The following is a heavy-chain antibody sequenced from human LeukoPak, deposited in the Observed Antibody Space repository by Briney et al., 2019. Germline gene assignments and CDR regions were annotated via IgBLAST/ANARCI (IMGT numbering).Heavy chain of an antibody. D-gene: IGHD5-18*01. CDR1: GYSISSGYY. J-gene: IGHJ4*02. Sequence: LSLTCTVSGYSISSGYYWGWIRQPPGKGLEWVSYIGKSGTTIYYADSVKGRFTTSRDNAKNSLYLQMNSLRAEDTAVYYCARDGGTRLKYSYGYGDYWGQGTLVTVSS. V-gene: IGHV3-11*04. CDR2: IGKSGTTI. CDR3: ARDGGTRLKYSYGYGDY.